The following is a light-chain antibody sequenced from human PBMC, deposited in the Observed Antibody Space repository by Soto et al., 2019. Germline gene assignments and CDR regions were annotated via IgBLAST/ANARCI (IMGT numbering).Light chain of an antibody. J-gene: IGLJ1*01. CDR2: DVS. CDR3: SSYTSSSTRG. Sequence: QSVLTQPASVSGSPGQSITISCTGTSSVVGGYNYVSWYQQHPGKAPKLMIYDVSNRPSGVSNRFSGSKSGNTASLSISGLQAEDEADYYCSSYTSSSTRGFGTGTKVTVL. V-gene: IGLV2-14*01. CDR1: SSVVGGYNY.